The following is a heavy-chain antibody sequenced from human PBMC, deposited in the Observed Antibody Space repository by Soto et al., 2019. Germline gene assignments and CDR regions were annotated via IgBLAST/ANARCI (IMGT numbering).Heavy chain of an antibody. CDR1: GFTFSSYE. V-gene: IGHV3-48*03. J-gene: IGHJ6*02. Sequence: LRLSCAASGFTFSSYEMHWVRQAPGKGLEWVSYITSGGSAISYADTVKGRFTISRDNAKNSLYLQVNSLRVEDTAVYYCARAAGIMERGVYGLDVWGQGTTVTVSS. CDR3: ARAAGIMERGVYGLDV. CDR2: ITSGGSAI. D-gene: IGHD3-10*01.